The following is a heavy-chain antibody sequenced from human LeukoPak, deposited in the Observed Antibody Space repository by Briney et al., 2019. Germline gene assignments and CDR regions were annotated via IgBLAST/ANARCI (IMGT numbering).Heavy chain of an antibody. V-gene: IGHV3-7*01. CDR1: GFTFSSYW. J-gene: IGHJ6*03. CDR2: IKQDGSGK. Sequence: GGSLRLSCAASGFTFSSYWMSWVRQAPGKGLEWVANIKQDGSGKYYVDSVKGRFTISRDNAKNSLYLQMNSLRAEDTAVYYCARVRDCSSTSCYAFHYYYYYMDVWGKGTTVTVSS. CDR3: ARVRDCSSTSCYAFHYYYYYMDV. D-gene: IGHD2-2*01.